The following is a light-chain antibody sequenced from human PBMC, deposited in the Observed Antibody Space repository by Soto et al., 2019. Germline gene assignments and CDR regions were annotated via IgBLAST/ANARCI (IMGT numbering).Light chain of an antibody. CDR1: QSIRSY. Sequence: DIRLTQSPSSLSASVGDRVTITCRASQSIRSYLNWYQQKPGKAPKLVIYAASSLQTGVSSRFSGSGSGTDFTLTISNLQPEDFATYYCQQTSSTPTFRGGTKVEIK. CDR2: AAS. V-gene: IGKV1-39*01. J-gene: IGKJ4*01. CDR3: QQTSSTPT.